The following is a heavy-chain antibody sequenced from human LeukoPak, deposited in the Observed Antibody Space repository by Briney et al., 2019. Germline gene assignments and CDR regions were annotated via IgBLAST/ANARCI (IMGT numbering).Heavy chain of an antibody. Sequence: ASVKVSCKASGYSLTTYYMNWVRQAPGQGLEWMGWINTNTGNPTYAQGFTGRFVFSLDTSVSTAYLQISSLKAEDTAVYYCARDAPGYYDFWSGYSQYYYYYYGMDVWGQGTTVTVSS. J-gene: IGHJ6*02. D-gene: IGHD3-3*01. CDR1: GYSLTTYY. V-gene: IGHV7-4-1*02. CDR2: INTNTGNP. CDR3: ARDAPGYYDFWSGYSQYYYYYYGMDV.